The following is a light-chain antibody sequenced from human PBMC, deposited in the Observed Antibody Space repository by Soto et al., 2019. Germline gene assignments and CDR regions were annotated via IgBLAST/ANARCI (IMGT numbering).Light chain of an antibody. Sequence: QSALTQPASVSASPGQSITLSCTRTSSDVGGSNFVSWYQQHPGKPPKLIIYDVATRPSGVSNRFSGSKSGSTASLIISRLQTEDEADYYCVSFTSSTTYVFGSGTQLTVL. CDR2: DVA. CDR1: SSDVGGSNF. J-gene: IGLJ7*01. CDR3: VSFTSSTTYV. V-gene: IGLV2-14*03.